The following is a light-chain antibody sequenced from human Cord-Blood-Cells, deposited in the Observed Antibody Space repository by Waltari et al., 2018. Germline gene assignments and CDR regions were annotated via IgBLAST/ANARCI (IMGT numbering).Light chain of an antibody. Sequence: SSELTPDPAVSVALGQTVRITRLGDSLRSYYASWYQQKPGQAPVLVIYGKNNRPPGIPDRFSGSSSGNTASLTITGAQAEDEADYYCNSRDSSGNHHVVFGGGTKLTVL. V-gene: IGLV3-19*01. CDR1: SLRSYY. CDR2: GKN. CDR3: NSRDSSGNHHVV. J-gene: IGLJ2*01.